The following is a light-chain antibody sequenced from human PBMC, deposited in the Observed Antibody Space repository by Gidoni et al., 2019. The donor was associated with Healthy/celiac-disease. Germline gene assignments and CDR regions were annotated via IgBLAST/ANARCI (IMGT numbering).Light chain of an antibody. CDR2: GAS. CDR1: QSVSSN. V-gene: IGKV3-15*01. J-gene: IGKJ4*01. CDR3: QQYNNWPPLT. Sequence: EIVMTQSRATLSVSPGERATLSCRASQSVSSNLARYQQKPGQAPRLLIYGASTRATGIPARFSGSGSGTEFTLTISSLQSEDLAVYYCQQYNNWPPLTFXGXTKVEIK.